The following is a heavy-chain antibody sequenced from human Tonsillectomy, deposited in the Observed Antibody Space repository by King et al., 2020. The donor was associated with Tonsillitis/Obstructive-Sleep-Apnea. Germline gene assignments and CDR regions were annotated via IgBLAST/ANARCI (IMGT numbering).Heavy chain of an antibody. D-gene: IGHD3-10*01. Sequence: MQLQESGPGLVKPSETLSLTCTVSGGSISSYYWSWIRQPPGKGLAWIGYIYYSGSTNYNPSLKSRVTISVDTSKNQFSLKLSSVTAADTAVYYCARHYYGSGSYQRYFDYWGQGTLVTVSS. CDR1: GGSISSYY. CDR2: IYYSGST. J-gene: IGHJ4*02. V-gene: IGHV4-59*01. CDR3: ARHYYGSGSYQRYFDY.